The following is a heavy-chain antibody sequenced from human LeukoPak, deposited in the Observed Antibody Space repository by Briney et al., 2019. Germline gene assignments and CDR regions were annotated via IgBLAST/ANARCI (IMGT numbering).Heavy chain of an antibody. D-gene: IGHD3-10*01. Sequence: GESLKISCKGSGYSFISSWIGWVRQMPGKGLEWMGIIYPGDSDTRYSPSFQGQVTISADKSISTAYLQWSSLKASDTAMYYCARFNYGSGSFFTDWGQGTLVTVSS. CDR3: ARFNYGSGSFFTD. J-gene: IGHJ4*02. CDR1: GYSFISSW. CDR2: IYPGDSDT. V-gene: IGHV5-51*01.